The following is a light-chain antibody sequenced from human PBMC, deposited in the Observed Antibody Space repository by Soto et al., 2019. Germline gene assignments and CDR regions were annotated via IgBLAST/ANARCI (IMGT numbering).Light chain of an antibody. Sequence: EIVMTQSPATLSVSPGERATVSCRASQSVSSNLAWYQQKPGQAPRLLIYGASTRATGLPTRFSGSGSGTEFTLTSGSLQYEDFADYYCQQYNNWPRTFGQGTKLEIK. J-gene: IGKJ2*01. CDR2: GAS. V-gene: IGKV3-15*01. CDR1: QSVSSN. CDR3: QQYNNWPRT.